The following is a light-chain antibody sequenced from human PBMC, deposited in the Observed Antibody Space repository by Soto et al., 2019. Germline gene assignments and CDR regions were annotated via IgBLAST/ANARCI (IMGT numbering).Light chain of an antibody. CDR1: SSDVGSYNL. CDR3: CSYAGSSTSRV. Sequence: QLVLTQPASVSGSPGQSITISCTGTSSDVGSYNLVSWYQQHPGKAPKLMIYEVSKRPSGVSNRFSGSKSGNTASLTISGLQAEDEADYYCCSYAGSSTSRVFGGGTKLTVL. V-gene: IGLV2-23*02. CDR2: EVS. J-gene: IGLJ2*01.